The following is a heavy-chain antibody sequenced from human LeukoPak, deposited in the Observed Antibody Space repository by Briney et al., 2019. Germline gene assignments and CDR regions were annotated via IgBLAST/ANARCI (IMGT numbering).Heavy chain of an antibody. Sequence: GGSLRLSCAASGFSFSNYAMSWVRQAPGKGLEWVSGIRASGALTNYADSVKGRFTISRDDSKTTLYLQMNSLRAEDTAIYFCGRDTDVAEVLFAYLALGGKGTWVT. V-gene: IGHV3-23*01. CDR1: GFSFSNYA. CDR3: GRDTDVAEVLFAYLAL. D-gene: IGHD1-14*01. CDR2: IRASGALT. J-gene: IGHJ4*02.